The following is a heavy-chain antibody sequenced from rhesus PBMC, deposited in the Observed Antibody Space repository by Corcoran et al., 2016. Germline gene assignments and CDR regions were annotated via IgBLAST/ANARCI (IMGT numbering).Heavy chain of an antibody. D-gene: IGHD3-3*01. J-gene: IGHJ4*01. CDR3: ATPNLET. V-gene: IGHV4-122*02. CDR1: GYSISRGYY. Sequence: QVQLQESGPGLVKPSETLSLTCAVSGYSISRGYYWCWIRQPPGKGREWIGYITYSGSTSYNPSLKSRVTSSRDTSKNQFSLKLSSVTAADTAVYYCATPNLETWGQGVLVTVSS. CDR2: ITYSGST.